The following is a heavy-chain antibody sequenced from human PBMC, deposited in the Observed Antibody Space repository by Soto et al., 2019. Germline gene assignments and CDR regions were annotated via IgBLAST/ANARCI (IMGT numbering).Heavy chain of an antibody. CDR3: ARNYGGTSGVND. V-gene: IGHV3-11*05. CDR1: GFTFSDSY. J-gene: IGHJ4*02. CDR2: VNSLGTYT. Sequence: VQLVESGGCLVKPGGSLRLSCAASGFTFSDSYMSWIRQSPGKRMEWLSYVNSLGTYTNYADSVRGRFTISRDNAHNTLYLEMTSLSVDDTAVYYCARNYGGTSGVNDWGQGTQVTVS. D-gene: IGHD4-17*01.